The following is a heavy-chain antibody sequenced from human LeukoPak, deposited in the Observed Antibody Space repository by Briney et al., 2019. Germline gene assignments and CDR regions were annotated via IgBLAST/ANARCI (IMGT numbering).Heavy chain of an antibody. V-gene: IGHV1-69*06. CDR1: GGTFSSYA. Sequence: ASVNVSCKASGGTFSSYAISWVRQAPGQGLEWIGGIIPIFGTANYAQKFQGRVTITADKSTSTAYMELSSLRSEDTAVYYCARVRSRLRPNYFDYWGQGTLVTISS. CDR3: ARVRSRLRPNYFDY. CDR2: IIPIFGTA. J-gene: IGHJ4*02. D-gene: IGHD5-12*01.